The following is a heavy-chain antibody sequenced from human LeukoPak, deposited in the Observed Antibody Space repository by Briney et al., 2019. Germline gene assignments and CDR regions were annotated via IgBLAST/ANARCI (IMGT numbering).Heavy chain of an antibody. J-gene: IGHJ6*03. D-gene: IGHD5-24*01. CDR1: GGSISSYY. CDR2: IYTSGST. CDR3: ARSVATIFDYYMDV. Sequence: PSETLSLTCTVSGGSISSYYWSWIRQPAGKGLEWIGRIYTSGSTNYNPSLKSRVTISLDMSKNQFSLKLTSATAADTAVYYCARSVATIFDYYMDVWGNGTTVTVSS. V-gene: IGHV4-4*07.